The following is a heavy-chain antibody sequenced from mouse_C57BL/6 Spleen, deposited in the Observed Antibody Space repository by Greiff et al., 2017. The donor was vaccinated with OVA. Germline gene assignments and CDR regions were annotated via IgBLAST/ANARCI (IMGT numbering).Heavy chain of an antibody. D-gene: IGHD2-5*01. Sequence: VQLQQSGAELVKPGASVKLSCKASGYTFTSYWMQWVKQRPGQGLEWIGEIDPSDSYTNYNQKFKGKATLTVDTSSSTAYMQLSSLTSEDSAVYYCARHYSNYPYWYFDVWGTGTTVTVSS. CDR3: ARHYSNYPYWYFDV. V-gene: IGHV1-50*01. CDR1: GYTFTSYW. CDR2: IDPSDSYT. J-gene: IGHJ1*03.